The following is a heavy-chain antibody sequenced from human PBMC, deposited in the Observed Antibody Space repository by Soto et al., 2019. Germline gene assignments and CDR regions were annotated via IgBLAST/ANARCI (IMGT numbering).Heavy chain of an antibody. CDR3: ARSRYYYDSSGFDY. CDR2: IIPIFGTA. D-gene: IGHD3-22*01. J-gene: IGHJ4*02. V-gene: IGHV1-69*13. CDR1: GGTFSSYA. Sequence: SVKVSCKASGGTFSSYAISWVRQAPGQGLEWMGGIIPIFGTANYAQKFQGRVTITADESTSTAYTELSSLRSEDTAVYYCARSRYYYDSSGFDYWGQGALVTVSS.